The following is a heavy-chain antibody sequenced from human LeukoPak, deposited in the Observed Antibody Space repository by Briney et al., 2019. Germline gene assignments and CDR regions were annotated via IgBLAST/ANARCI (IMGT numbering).Heavy chain of an antibody. CDR1: GFTFSSYG. CDR3: AKDDEDLPFDY. CDR2: IWYDGSNK. Sequence: PGGSLRLSCAASGFTFSSYGMHWVRQAPGKGLEWVAVIWYDGSNKYYADSVKGRFTISRDNSKNTLYLQMNSLRAEDTAVYYCAKDDEDLPFDYWGQGTLVTVSS. J-gene: IGHJ4*02. V-gene: IGHV3-30*02.